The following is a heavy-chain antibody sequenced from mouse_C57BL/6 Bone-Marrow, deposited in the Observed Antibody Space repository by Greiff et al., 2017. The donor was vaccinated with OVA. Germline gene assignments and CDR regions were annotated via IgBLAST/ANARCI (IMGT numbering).Heavy chain of an antibody. J-gene: IGHJ2*01. CDR1: GYTFPRYP. CDR3: TRGYYFDY. V-gene: IGHV1-4*01. CDR2: LYPTNDYT. Sequence: QVQLQQSGAELARPGASVKMSCKAPGYTFPRYPIHWVKPRPGQGLEWIGYLYPTNDYTNYNQKFKGKATLTADKSSSTAYMQLSSLTSENSAVYYCTRGYYFDYWGQGTTLTVSS.